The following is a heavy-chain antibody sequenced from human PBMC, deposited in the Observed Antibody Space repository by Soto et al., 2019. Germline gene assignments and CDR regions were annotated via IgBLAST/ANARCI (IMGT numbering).Heavy chain of an antibody. CDR2: TYYRSRWYN. CDR3: AGTTSHHWLYMDV. J-gene: IGHJ6*03. Sequence: SQTLSLTCAISGDSVSGNSAAWNWIRLSPSRGLEWLARTYYRSRWYNDYAVSVRSRITVSADTSKNQFSLQLTSVTLEDTAIYYCAGTTSHHWLYMDVWGRGTTVTVSS. V-gene: IGHV6-1*01. D-gene: IGHD1-1*01. CDR1: GDSVSGNSAA.